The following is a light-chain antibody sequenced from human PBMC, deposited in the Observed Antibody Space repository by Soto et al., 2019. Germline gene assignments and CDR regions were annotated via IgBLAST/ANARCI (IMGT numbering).Light chain of an antibody. J-gene: IGKJ1*01. V-gene: IGKV1-5*01. CDR3: LQDYNYPQT. CDR2: DAS. CDR1: QSISNW. Sequence: DILMTQSPSTLSASVGDRVTITCRASQSISNWLAWYQQKPAKAPNLLIHDASSLESGVPSRFSGSGSGTEFTLTISSLQPDDFATYYCLQDYNYPQTFGQGTKVDIK.